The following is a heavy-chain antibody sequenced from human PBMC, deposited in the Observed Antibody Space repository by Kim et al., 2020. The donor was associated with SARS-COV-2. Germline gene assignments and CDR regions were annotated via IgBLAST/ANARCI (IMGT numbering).Heavy chain of an antibody. V-gene: IGHV3-7*01. Sequence: SGKFYVDSLRGQFTVSRDTAKDSLFRQMNSLRAEDAALYYCARGGSYSFEYWGQGSLVTVSS. J-gene: IGHJ4*02. D-gene: IGHD5-12*01. CDR2: SGK. CDR3: ARGGSYSFEY.